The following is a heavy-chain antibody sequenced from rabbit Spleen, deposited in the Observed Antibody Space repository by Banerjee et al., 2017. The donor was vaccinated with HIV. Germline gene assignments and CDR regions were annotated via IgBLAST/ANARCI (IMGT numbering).Heavy chain of an antibody. D-gene: IGHD8-1*01. CDR3: ARPPNAGYSYPREFKL. J-gene: IGHJ4*01. CDR2: IDTGSSGST. V-gene: IGHV1S40*01. Sequence: QSLEESGGDLVKPGASLTLTCTASGFSFSSSYWIYWVRQAPGKGLEWIACIDTGSSGSTYYASWAKGRFTISKTSSTTVTLQMTSLTAADTATYFCARPPNAGYSYPREFKLWGPGTLSPS. CDR1: GFSFSSSYW.